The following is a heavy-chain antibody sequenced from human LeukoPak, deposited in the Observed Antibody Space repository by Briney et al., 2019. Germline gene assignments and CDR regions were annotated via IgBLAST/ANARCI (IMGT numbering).Heavy chain of an antibody. D-gene: IGHD5-12*01. V-gene: IGHV3-30*04. CDR3: ARTRYRFDY. J-gene: IGHJ4*02. Sequence: GGSLRLSCTPSGLTFSNYAMYWVRQAPGKGLEWLASITSDGKTHFHADSVKGRFTISRDNSKNTLYLQMNSLRAEDTAVYYCARTRYRFDYWGQGTLVTVSS. CDR1: GLTFSNYA. CDR2: ITSDGKTH.